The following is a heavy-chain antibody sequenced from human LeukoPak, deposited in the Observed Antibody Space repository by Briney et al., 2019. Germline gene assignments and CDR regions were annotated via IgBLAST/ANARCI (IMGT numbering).Heavy chain of an antibody. CDR2: INPSGGST. Sequence: GASVKVSCKASGYTFTSYYMHWVRQAPGQGPEWMGIINPSGGSTSYAQKFQGRATMTRDTSTSTVYMELSSLRSEDTAVYYCARGPLHDYGDIWGQGTMVTVSS. CDR1: GYTFTSYY. CDR3: ARGPLHDYGDI. J-gene: IGHJ3*02. D-gene: IGHD4-17*01. V-gene: IGHV1-46*01.